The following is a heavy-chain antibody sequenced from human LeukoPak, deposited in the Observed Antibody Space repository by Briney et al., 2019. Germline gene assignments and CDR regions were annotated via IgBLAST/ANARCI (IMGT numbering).Heavy chain of an antibody. J-gene: IGHJ4*02. D-gene: IGHD6-6*01. Sequence: GGSLRLSCAASGFTFSSYAMSWVRQVPGKGLEWVSVISGSGDNTYYADSVKGRFTISRDNSKNMLYLQMDSLRAEDTAVYYCAKWKYSNSGIDDYWGQGTLVTVSS. V-gene: IGHV3-23*01. CDR3: AKWKYSNSGIDDY. CDR2: ISGSGDNT. CDR1: GFTFSSYA.